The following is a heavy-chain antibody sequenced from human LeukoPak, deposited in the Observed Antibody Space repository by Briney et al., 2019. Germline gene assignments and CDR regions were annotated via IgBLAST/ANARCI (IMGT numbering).Heavy chain of an antibody. CDR2: ISGGGGGT. Sequence: GGSLRLSCATSGFTFSNFAMSWVRQAPGKGLEWVSAISGGGGGTYYADSMKGRFTISRDNSKNTLYLQMNSLRAEDTAVYYCAKALSICSSTSCYTTGYWGQGTLVTVSS. D-gene: IGHD2-2*02. CDR1: GFTFSNFA. V-gene: IGHV3-23*01. J-gene: IGHJ4*02. CDR3: AKALSICSSTSCYTTGY.